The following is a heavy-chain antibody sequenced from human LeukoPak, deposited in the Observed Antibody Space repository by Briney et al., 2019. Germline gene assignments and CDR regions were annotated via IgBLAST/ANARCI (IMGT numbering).Heavy chain of an antibody. CDR1: GGSISSYY. V-gene: IGHV4-4*07. CDR2: IYISGST. CDR3: ARDSSGFDY. J-gene: IGHJ4*02. Sequence: SETLSLTCTVSGGSISSYYWSWIGQPAGKGLEWIGRIYISGSTNYNPSLRSRVTMSIDTSKNQVSLKLSSVTAADTAVYYCARDSSGFDYWGQGTLVTVSS.